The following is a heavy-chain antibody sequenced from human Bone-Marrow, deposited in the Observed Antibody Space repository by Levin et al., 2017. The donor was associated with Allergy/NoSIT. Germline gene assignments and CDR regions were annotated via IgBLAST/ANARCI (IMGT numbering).Heavy chain of an antibody. V-gene: IGHV3-7*01. D-gene: IGHD2/OR15-2a*01. CDR1: GFTFSAHW. J-gene: IGHJ4*02. Sequence: GGSLRLSCAASGFTFSAHWMSWVRQAPGKGLEWVANIKQDGSETPYVDSVKGRFTISRANAKNSLFLQMNSLRVDDAAIYYCARGWESIYALYYFDYWGQGTLVTVSS. CDR2: IKQDGSET. CDR3: ARGWESIYALYYFDY.